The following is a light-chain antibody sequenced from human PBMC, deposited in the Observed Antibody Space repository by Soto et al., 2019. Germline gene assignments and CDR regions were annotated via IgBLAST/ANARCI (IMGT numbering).Light chain of an antibody. J-gene: IGKJ1*01. CDR2: GAS. V-gene: IGKV1-6*01. CDR3: LHDYTYPRT. CDR1: QGIRNY. Sequence: AIPKTPSPSSLYASVGDRVNITCRASQGIRNYLGWYQQKPGKAPNLLSYGASTLQSGVPSRFSGSGSGTEFTLTSNSLQPEDFATYYCLHDYTYPRTLGQVTRV.